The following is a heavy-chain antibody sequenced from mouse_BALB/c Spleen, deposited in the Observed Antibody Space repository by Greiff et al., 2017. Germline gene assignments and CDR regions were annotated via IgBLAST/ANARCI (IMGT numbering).Heavy chain of an antibody. D-gene: IGHD2-1*01. Sequence: EVHLVESGPGLVKPSQSLSLTCTVTGYSITSDYAWNWIRQFPGNKLEWMGYISYSGSTSYNPSLKSRISITRDTSKNQFFLQLNSVTTEDTATYYCASYGNYGMDYWGQGTSVTVSS. CDR1: GYSITSDYA. CDR2: ISYSGST. CDR3: ASYGNYGMDY. V-gene: IGHV3-2*02. J-gene: IGHJ4*01.